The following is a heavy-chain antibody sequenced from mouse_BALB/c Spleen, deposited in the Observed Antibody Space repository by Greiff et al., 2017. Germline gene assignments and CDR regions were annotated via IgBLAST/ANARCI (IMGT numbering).Heavy chain of an antibody. CDR1: GYSFTGYF. J-gene: IGHJ1*01. Sequence: EVKLMESGPELVKPGASVKISCKASGYSFTGYFMNWVKQSHGKSLEWIGRINPYNGDTFYNQKFKGKATLTVDKSSSTAHMELLSLTSEDSAVYYCGRGEDYDYDGYWYFDVWGAGTTVTVSS. CDR2: INPYNGDT. CDR3: GRGEDYDYDGYWYFDV. D-gene: IGHD2-4*01. V-gene: IGHV1-37*01.